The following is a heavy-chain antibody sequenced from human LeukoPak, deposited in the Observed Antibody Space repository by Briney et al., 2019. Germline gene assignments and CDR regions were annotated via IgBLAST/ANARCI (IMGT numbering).Heavy chain of an antibody. CDR1: GFTFTTYW. CDR3: ARVPYCSGGSCKYYFDY. V-gene: IGHV3-74*01. D-gene: IGHD2-15*01. Sequence: SGGSLRLSCAASGFTFTTYWMHWVRQAPGKGLVWVSRINSDGSSTSYADSVKGRFTISRDNAKNTLYLQMNSLRAEDTAVYYCARVPYCSGGSCKYYFDYWGQGTPVTVSS. J-gene: IGHJ4*02. CDR2: INSDGSST.